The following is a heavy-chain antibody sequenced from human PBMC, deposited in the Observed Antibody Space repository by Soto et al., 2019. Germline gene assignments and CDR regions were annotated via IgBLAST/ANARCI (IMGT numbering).Heavy chain of an antibody. D-gene: IGHD3-9*01. Sequence: ASVKVSCKASGYTFTSYGISWVRQAPGQGLEWMGWISAYNGNTNYAQKLQGRVTMTTVTSTSTAYMELRSLRSDDTALYYCARDPSGIKTYYDILTGYGAFDIWGQGTMVTVSS. J-gene: IGHJ3*02. V-gene: IGHV1-18*01. CDR2: ISAYNGNT. CDR1: GYTFTSYG. CDR3: ARDPSGIKTYYDILTGYGAFDI.